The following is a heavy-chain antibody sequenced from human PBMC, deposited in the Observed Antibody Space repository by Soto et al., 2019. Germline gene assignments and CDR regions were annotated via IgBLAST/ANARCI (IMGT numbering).Heavy chain of an antibody. V-gene: IGHV5-10-1*01. Sequence: GESLKISCKGSGYSFTSYWISWVRQMPGKGLEWMGRIDPSDSYTNYSPSFQGHVTISADKSISTAYLQWSSLKASDTAMYYCARRRITMVRGARDAFDIWGQRTMVTVSS. J-gene: IGHJ3*02. CDR2: IDPSDSYT. D-gene: IGHD3-10*01. CDR1: GYSFTSYW. CDR3: ARRRITMVRGARDAFDI.